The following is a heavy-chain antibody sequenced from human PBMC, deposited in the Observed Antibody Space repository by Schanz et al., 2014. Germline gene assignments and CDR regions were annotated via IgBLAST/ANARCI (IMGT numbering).Heavy chain of an antibody. CDR3: ARDHQWLARYYMDV. J-gene: IGHJ6*03. CDR1: GFRFDDYA. V-gene: IGHV3-9*01. CDR2: MSWNAGSL. Sequence: EVQLVESGGGLVQPGRSLRLSCVASGFRFDDYAMHWVRQAPGKGLEWVSGMSWNAGSLGYGDSVKGRFTISRDNAKNSLYLQMNSLRAEDTAVYYCARDHQWLARYYMDVWGKGTTVTGSS. D-gene: IGHD6-19*01.